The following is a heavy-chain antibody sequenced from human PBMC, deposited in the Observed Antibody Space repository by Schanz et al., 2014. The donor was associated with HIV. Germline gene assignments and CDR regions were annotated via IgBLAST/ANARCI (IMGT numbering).Heavy chain of an antibody. CDR3: ARAPYTSSTRIDY. CDR2: ISSSSSYT. D-gene: IGHD6-6*01. CDR1: GFTFSDSA. Sequence: EVQLVESGGGLVQPGGSLKLSCAASGFTFSDSAMQWVRQAAGKGLEWVSSISSSSSYTYYADSVKGRFAISRDNAKNSLFLQMNKLSAEDAAVYYCARAPYTSSTRIDYWGQGTLVTVSS. V-gene: IGHV3-21*01. J-gene: IGHJ4*02.